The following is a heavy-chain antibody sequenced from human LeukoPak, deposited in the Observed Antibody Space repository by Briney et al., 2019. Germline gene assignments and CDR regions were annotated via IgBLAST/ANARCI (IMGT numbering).Heavy chain of an antibody. CDR3: ARGGYYGSGNDFRFDP. CDR2: IYYSGST. Sequence: TSETLSLTRTVSGGSISSYYWSWIRQPPGKGLEWIGYIYYSGSTNYKPSLKSRVTISVDTSKNQFSLKLSSVTAADTAVYYCARGGYYGSGNDFRFDPWGQGTLVTVSS. CDR1: GGSISSYY. V-gene: IGHV4-59*01. J-gene: IGHJ5*02. D-gene: IGHD3-10*01.